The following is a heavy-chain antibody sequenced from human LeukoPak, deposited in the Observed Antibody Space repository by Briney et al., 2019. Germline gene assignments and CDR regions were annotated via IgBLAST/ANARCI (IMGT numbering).Heavy chain of an antibody. CDR2: IIPILGIA. V-gene: IGHV1-69*04. J-gene: IGHJ4*02. CDR3: ARDYYDSSGYPDY. CDR1: GGTFSSYA. D-gene: IGHD3-22*01. Sequence: ASVKVSCTASGGTFSSYAISWVRQAPGQGLEWMGRIIPILGIANYAQKFQGRVTITADKSTSTAYMELSSLRSEDTAVYYCARDYYDSSGYPDYWGQGTLVTVSS.